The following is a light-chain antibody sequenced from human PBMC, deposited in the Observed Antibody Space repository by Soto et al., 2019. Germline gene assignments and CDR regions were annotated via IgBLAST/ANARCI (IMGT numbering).Light chain of an antibody. J-gene: IGKJ1*01. CDR1: QSISSW. Sequence: TQSPSTLSASVGDRVTITCRASQSISSWLAWYQQKPGQAPRLLIYGASSRATGIPDRFSGSGSGTDFTLTISGLEPEDFAVYYCQQYGSSPLTFGQGTKVDIK. V-gene: IGKV3-20*01. CDR2: GAS. CDR3: QQYGSSPLT.